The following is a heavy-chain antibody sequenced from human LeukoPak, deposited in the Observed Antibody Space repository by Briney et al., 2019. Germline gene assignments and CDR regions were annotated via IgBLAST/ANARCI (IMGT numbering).Heavy chain of an antibody. Sequence: GSLRLSCAASGFTFSSYAMSWVRQPPGKGLEWIGSIYYSGSTYYNPSLKSRVTISVDTSKNQFSLKLSSVTAADTAVYYCARRTSIAVAVVYAFDIWGQGTMVTVSS. CDR2: IYYSGST. V-gene: IGHV4-39*01. CDR3: ARRTSIAVAVVYAFDI. CDR1: GFTFSSYA. J-gene: IGHJ3*02. D-gene: IGHD6-19*01.